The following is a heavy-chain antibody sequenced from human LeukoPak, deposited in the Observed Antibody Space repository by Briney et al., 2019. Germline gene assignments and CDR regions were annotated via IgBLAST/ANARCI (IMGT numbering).Heavy chain of an antibody. J-gene: IGHJ4*02. D-gene: IGHD2-15*01. Sequence: GGYLRLSCAASGFTFSSYEMNWVRQAPGKGLEWVSYISSSGSTIYYADSVKGRFTISRDNAKNSLYPQMNSLRAEDTAVYYCARSWWLPDYWGQGTLVTVSS. CDR3: ARSWWLPDY. CDR1: GFTFSSYE. V-gene: IGHV3-48*03. CDR2: ISSSGSTI.